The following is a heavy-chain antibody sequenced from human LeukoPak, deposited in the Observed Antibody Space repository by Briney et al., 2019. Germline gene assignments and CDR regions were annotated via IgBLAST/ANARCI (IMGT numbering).Heavy chain of an antibody. V-gene: IGHV3-23*01. Sequence: GGTLRLSCAASGFSFSNYGMSWVRQAPGKGLEWVSAISGSGAVTYYADSAKGRFTISRDNSKNTVYLQMNNLRAEDTAVYYCAKDRVGATLYFDYWGQGSLVTVSS. CDR2: ISGSGAVT. CDR1: GFSFSNYG. CDR3: AKDRVGATLYFDY. J-gene: IGHJ4*02. D-gene: IGHD1-26*01.